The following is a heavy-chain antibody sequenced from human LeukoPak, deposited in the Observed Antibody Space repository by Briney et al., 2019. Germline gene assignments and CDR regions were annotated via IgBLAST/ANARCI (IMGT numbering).Heavy chain of an antibody. CDR3: ARGVYYDSSGYYD. J-gene: IGHJ4*02. CDR1: GGSMITSSYY. CDR2: IYSTGNT. V-gene: IGHV4-4*07. D-gene: IGHD3-22*01. Sequence: SETLSLTCTVSGGSMITSSYYWSWLRQPAGKGLEWIGRIYSTGNTNYNPSLKSRVTMSVDTSKNQFSLKLSSVTAADTAVYYCARGVYYDSSGYYDWGQGTLVTVSS.